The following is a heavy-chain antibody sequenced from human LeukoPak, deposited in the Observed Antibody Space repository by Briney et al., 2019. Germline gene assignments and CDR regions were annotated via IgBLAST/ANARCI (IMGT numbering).Heavy chain of an antibody. CDR3: ARNFCILFVGVVRNNWFDP. CDR2: IYHSGST. CDR1: GYSIIGPYY. Sequence: SETLSLTCAVSGYSIIGPYYWGWIRQPPGKGLEWIGSIYHSGSTHYNPSLKSRVTISVDTSKNPFSLQLSSVTVADTAVYYCARNFCILFVGVVRNNWFDPGGQGTLVSVSS. V-gene: IGHV4-38-2*01. D-gene: IGHD3/OR15-3a*01. J-gene: IGHJ5*02.